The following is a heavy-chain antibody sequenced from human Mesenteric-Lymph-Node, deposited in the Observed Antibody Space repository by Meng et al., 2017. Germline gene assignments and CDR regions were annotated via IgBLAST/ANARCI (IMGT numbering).Heavy chain of an antibody. Sequence: GGPLRLSCEASGFTFSSYAMSWVRQAPGKGLEWVSTITDSGGDSKHADSVEGRFTISRDNSKNTLYLQMNSLRADDTAVYYCAKGRYNYGLSGRAVDIWGQGTMVTVSS. CDR1: GFTFSSYA. J-gene: IGHJ3*02. V-gene: IGHV3-23*01. D-gene: IGHD5-18*01. CDR3: AKGRYNYGLSGRAVDI. CDR2: ITDSGGDS.